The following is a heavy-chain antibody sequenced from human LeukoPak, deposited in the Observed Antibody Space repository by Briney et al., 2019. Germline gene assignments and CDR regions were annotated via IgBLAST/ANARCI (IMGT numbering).Heavy chain of an antibody. CDR1: VYTFGDYD. D-gene: IGHD2-21*02. CDR3: ARYHCGGDWYGDY. Sequence: GESLRLSCAASVYTFGDYDMSWIRKAPWKGLEWVLYISSSGSTIYYADSVKGRFTISRDNAKNSLYPQMNSLRAEDTAVYYCARYHCGGDWYGDYWGRGTLVTVSS. V-gene: IGHV3-11*01. CDR2: ISSSGSTI. J-gene: IGHJ4*02.